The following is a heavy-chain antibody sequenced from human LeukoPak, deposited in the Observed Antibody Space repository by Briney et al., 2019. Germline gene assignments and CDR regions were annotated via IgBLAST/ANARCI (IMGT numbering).Heavy chain of an antibody. Sequence: GGSLRLSCAASGFTFSSHDMHWVRQTTGKGLEWVSLIGTAGDTSYLGSVKGRFTISRDNAKNSFYLQMNSLRDGDTAVYYCAREFGDYGRWYFDLWGRGTLVTVSS. V-gene: IGHV3-13*04. D-gene: IGHD4-17*01. CDR2: IGTAGDT. CDR3: AREFGDYGRWYFDL. J-gene: IGHJ2*01. CDR1: GFTFSSHD.